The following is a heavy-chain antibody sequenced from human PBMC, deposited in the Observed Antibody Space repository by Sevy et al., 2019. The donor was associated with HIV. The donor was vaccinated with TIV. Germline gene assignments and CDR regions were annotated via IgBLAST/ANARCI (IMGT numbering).Heavy chain of an antibody. CDR2: ISGSGGST. J-gene: IGHJ4*02. Sequence: GWSLRLSCAASGFTFSSYAMSWVRQAPGKGLEWVSAISGSGGSTYYADSVKGRFTISRDNSKNTLYLQMNSLRAEDTAVYYCAKDGRAYDFWSGYYTGDYFDYWGQGTLVTVSS. CDR3: AKDGRAYDFWSGYYTGDYFDY. CDR1: GFTFSSYA. V-gene: IGHV3-23*01. D-gene: IGHD3-3*01.